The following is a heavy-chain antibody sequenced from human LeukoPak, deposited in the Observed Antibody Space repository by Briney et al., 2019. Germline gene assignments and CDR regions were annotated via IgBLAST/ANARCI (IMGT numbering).Heavy chain of an antibody. Sequence: PGGSLRLSCAASGFTFSSYAMSWVRQAPGKGLDWVSGISGSAGYIYYADSVKGRFTISRDNSKNTLYLQMNSLRAEDTSVYYCAKTGYYDNSGRACDIWGEGTKVTVSS. D-gene: IGHD3-22*01. J-gene: IGHJ3*02. V-gene: IGHV3-23*01. CDR1: GFTFSSYA. CDR2: ISGSAGYI. CDR3: AKTGYYDNSGRACDI.